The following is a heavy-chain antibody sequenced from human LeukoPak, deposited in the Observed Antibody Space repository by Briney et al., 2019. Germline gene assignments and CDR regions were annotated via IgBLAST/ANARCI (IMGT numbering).Heavy chain of an antibody. Sequence: SVKVSCKASGGTFSSYAISWVRQAPGQGLEWMGRIIPIFGTANYAQKFQGRVTITTDESTSTAYMELSSLRSEDAAVYYCASQTTVTSYYSDYWGQGTLVTVSS. CDR2: IIPIFGTA. CDR1: GGTFSSYA. D-gene: IGHD4-17*01. J-gene: IGHJ4*02. CDR3: ASQTTVTSYYSDY. V-gene: IGHV1-69*05.